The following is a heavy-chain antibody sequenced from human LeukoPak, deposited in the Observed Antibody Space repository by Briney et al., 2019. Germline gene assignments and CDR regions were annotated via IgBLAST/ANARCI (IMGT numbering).Heavy chain of an antibody. V-gene: IGHV3-74*01. CDR2: INSDGSST. CDR1: GFTFSSYW. Sequence: GGSLRLSCAASGFTFSSYWMHWVRQAPGKGLVWVSRINSDGSSTNYADSVKGRFTISRDNAKHTVYLQMNSLRAEDTAVYYCARGAHYYGSGSNGWFDPWGQGTLVTVSS. CDR3: ARGAHYYGSGSNGWFDP. J-gene: IGHJ5*02. D-gene: IGHD3-10*01.